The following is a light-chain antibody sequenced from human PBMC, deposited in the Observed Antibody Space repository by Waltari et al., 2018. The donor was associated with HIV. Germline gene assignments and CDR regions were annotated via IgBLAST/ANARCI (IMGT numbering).Light chain of an antibody. CDR2: DVS. CDR1: YSVSSN. CDR3: QQYNHWPRT. Sequence: EIVMTQSPATLSVSLGGRPTLSCKASYSVSSNLTWYQQKPGQAPRRLIHDVSTRAAGVPARFSGGGSGTDFTLSISSLQSEDSAIYYCQQYNHWPRTFGQGTKVEIK. V-gene: IGKV3-15*01. J-gene: IGKJ1*01.